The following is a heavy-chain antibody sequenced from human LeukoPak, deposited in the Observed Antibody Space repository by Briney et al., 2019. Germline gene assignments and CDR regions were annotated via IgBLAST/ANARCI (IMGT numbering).Heavy chain of an antibody. CDR1: GGSISSSSSY. Sequence: SETLSLTCTVSGGSISSSSSYWGWIRQPPGKGLEWIGSIYYSGNTYYNASLKSQVSISIVTSKNQFSLKLTSVTAADTAVYYCARQTGSGLFILPGGQGTLVTVSS. CDR3: ARQTGSGLFILP. V-gene: IGHV4-39*01. J-gene: IGHJ4*02. D-gene: IGHD3/OR15-3a*01. CDR2: IYYSGNT.